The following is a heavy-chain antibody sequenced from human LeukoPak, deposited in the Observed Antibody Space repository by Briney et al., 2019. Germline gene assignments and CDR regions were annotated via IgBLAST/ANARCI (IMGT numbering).Heavy chain of an antibody. CDR3: AKDIQLST. J-gene: IGHJ3*01. D-gene: IGHD5-24*01. CDR1: GFTFSVAA. Sequence: GGSLRLSCAASGFTFSVAAMTWVRQAPGKGLEWVSLIGASGESTYYADSVKGRFTISRDNSKNTLSLQMNSLRAEDTAMYFCAKDIQLSTWGLGTMVTVSS. V-gene: IGHV3-23*01. CDR2: IGASGEST.